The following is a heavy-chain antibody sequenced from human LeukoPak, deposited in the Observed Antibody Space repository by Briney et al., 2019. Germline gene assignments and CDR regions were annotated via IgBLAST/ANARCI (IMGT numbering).Heavy chain of an antibody. Sequence: GASVKVSCKASGYTFTSYGISWVRQAPGQGLESMGWISAYNGNTNYAQKLQGRVTMTTDTSTSTAYMELRSLRSDDTAVYYCARDRARDYYDTGEIDYWGQGTLVTVSS. D-gene: IGHD3-22*01. V-gene: IGHV1-18*01. CDR3: ARDRARDYYDTGEIDY. CDR1: GYTFTSYG. J-gene: IGHJ4*02. CDR2: ISAYNGNT.